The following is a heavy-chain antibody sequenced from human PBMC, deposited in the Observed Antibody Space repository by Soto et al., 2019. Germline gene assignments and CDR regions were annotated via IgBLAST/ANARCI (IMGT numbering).Heavy chain of an antibody. D-gene: IGHD2-15*01. Sequence: VKASCKASGFTFTSSAVQWVRQARGQRLEWIGWIVVGSGNTNYAQKFQERVTITRDMSTSTAYMELSSLRAEDTAVYYCAKILRAVATEFDYWGQGTRVTVSS. V-gene: IGHV1-58*01. CDR1: GFTFTSSA. J-gene: IGHJ4*02. CDR2: IVVGSGNT. CDR3: AKILRAVATEFDY.